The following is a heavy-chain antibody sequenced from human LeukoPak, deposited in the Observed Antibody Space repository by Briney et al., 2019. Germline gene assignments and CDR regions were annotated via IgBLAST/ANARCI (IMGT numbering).Heavy chain of an antibody. V-gene: IGHV4-61*02. CDR2: IYTSGST. Sequence: NPSETLSLTCTVSGGSISSGSYYWSWIRQPAGKGLEWIGRIYTSGSTNYNPSLRSRLTVSLDTSKNQFSLKLTSVTAADSAVYYCVRGRSTGTIDYWGQGTLVTVSS. J-gene: IGHJ4*02. CDR3: VRGRSTGTIDY. CDR1: GGSISSGSYY. D-gene: IGHD2-2*01.